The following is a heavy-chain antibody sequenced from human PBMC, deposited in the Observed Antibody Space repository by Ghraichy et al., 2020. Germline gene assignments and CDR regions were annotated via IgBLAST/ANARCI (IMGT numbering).Heavy chain of an antibody. CDR2: ISSSSSHI. CDR3: ARDREGDSYWYFDL. Sequence: GGSLRLSCAASGFTFSSYTMNWVRQAPGKGLEWVSSISSSSSHIYYADSLKGRVTISRDNAKNSLYLQMNSLRAEDTALYYCARDREGDSYWYFDLWGRGTLVTVSS. D-gene: IGHD3-22*01. J-gene: IGHJ2*01. V-gene: IGHV3-21*01. CDR1: GFTFSSYT.